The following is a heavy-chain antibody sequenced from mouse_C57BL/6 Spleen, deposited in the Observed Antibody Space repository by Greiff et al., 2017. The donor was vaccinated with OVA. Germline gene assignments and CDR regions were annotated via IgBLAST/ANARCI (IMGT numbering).Heavy chain of an antibody. CDR1: GYTFTDYY. D-gene: IGHD1-1*01. Sequence: VQLQQSGPELVKPGASVKISCKASGYTFTDYYMNWVKQSHGKSLEWIGDINPNNGGTSYNQKFKGKATLTVDKSSSTAYMELRSLTSEDSAVYYCAAPYYGSSPLAYWGQGTLVTVSA. CDR2: INPNNGGT. V-gene: IGHV1-26*01. J-gene: IGHJ3*01. CDR3: AAPYYGSSPLAY.